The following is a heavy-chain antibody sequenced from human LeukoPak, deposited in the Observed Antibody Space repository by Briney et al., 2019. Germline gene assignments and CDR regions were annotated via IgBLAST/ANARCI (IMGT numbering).Heavy chain of an antibody. D-gene: IGHD4-17*01. V-gene: IGHV1-18*01. CDR1: GYTFTSYG. CDR3: AREITVTRAAYFDY. CDR2: ISAYNGNT. Sequence: ASVTVSCTASGYTFTSYGISWVRQAPGQGPEWMGWISAYNGNTNYAQKLQGRVTMTTDTSTSTAYTELRSLRSDDTAVYYCAREITVTRAAYFDYWGQGTLVTVSS. J-gene: IGHJ4*02.